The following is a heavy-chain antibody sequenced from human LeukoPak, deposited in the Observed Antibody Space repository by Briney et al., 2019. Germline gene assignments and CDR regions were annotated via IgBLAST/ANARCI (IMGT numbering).Heavy chain of an antibody. D-gene: IGHD4-17*01. Sequence: SVKVSCNASGGTFSSYAISWVRQAPGQGLEWMGGIIPIFGTANYAQKFQGRVTITTDESTSTAYMELSSLRSEDTAVYYCARSTYGLYYFDYWGQGTLVTVSS. J-gene: IGHJ4*02. CDR2: IIPIFGTA. CDR3: ARSTYGLYYFDY. CDR1: GGTFSSYA. V-gene: IGHV1-69*05.